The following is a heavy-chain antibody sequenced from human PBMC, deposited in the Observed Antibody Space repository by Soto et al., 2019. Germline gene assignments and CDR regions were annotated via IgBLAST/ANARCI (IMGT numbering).Heavy chain of an antibody. CDR2: INSVSGGT. V-gene: IGHV1-2*02. CDR1: GSTHTIYF. Sequence: QVQLVQSGAEVKQPGASVRVSCKASGSTHTIYFIHWLRQAPGQGLEWMGWINSVSGGTNYAHKFQVLVTMNRDTSTTTAFMDLSGLRSDDTAVYCCARGGSYYAHWGQGTLVSVSS. J-gene: IGHJ4*02. D-gene: IGHD1-26*01. CDR3: ARGGSYYAH.